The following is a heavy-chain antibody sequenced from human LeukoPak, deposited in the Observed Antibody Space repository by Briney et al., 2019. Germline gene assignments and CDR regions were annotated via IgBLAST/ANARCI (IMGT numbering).Heavy chain of an antibody. CDR2: NSWNSGSI. J-gene: IGHJ2*01. V-gene: IGHV3-9*01. CDR1: GLTFDDYD. CDR3: AKELNGDDGYGYFDL. Sequence: GGSLRLFCAVSGLTFDDYDMHWVPHAPGKGLEWVTGNSWNSGSIGYEGTVKGRFNISRDNAKIALYMQMNRLRAEDTALYYCAKELNGDDGYGYFDLWGRGTLVTVSS. D-gene: IGHD4-17*01.